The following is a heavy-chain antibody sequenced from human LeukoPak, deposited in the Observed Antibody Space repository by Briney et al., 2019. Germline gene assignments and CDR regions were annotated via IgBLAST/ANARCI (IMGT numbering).Heavy chain of an antibody. D-gene: IGHD3-3*01. V-gene: IGHV3-23*01. Sequence: GGSLRLSCAASGFTFSTHAMTWVRQAPGKGLEWVSAITGSGDSTYYADSVKGRFAISRDNSKDTLYLQMNSLRAEDTAVYYCVRVDRWSVRVYGVALIRYDAPDIWGQGTTVTVSS. J-gene: IGHJ3*02. CDR3: VRVDRWSVRVYGVALIRYDAPDI. CDR2: ITGSGDST. CDR1: GFTFSTHA.